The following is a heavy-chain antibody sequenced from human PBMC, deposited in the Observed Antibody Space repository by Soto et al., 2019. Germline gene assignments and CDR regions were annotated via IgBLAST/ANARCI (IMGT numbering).Heavy chain of an antibody. CDR1: GGTFSSYA. Sequence: SVKVSCKAAGGTFSSYAISWVRQAPGQGLEWMGGIIPIFGTASYAQKFQGRVTITADESTSTAYMELSSLRSEDTAVYYCARVSFRLFGELSGFDYWGQGTLVTVSS. J-gene: IGHJ4*02. D-gene: IGHD3-10*01. CDR3: ARVSFRLFGELSGFDY. V-gene: IGHV1-69*13. CDR2: IIPIFGTA.